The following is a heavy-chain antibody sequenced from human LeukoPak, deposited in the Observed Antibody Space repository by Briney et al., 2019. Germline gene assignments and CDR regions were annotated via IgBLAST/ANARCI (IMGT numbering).Heavy chain of an antibody. CDR1: GFSLSTSGMG. Sequence: SGPTLVHPTQPLTLTCTFAGFSLSTSGMGGTWIRQPPVKALEWLARIDWDDDKYYSTSLKTRLTISKDTSKNQVVLIMTNMDPVDTATYYCSRIRYSGSYFDYWGQGTLVTVSS. CDR2: IDWDDDK. D-gene: IGHD1-26*01. V-gene: IGHV2-70*11. J-gene: IGHJ4*02. CDR3: SRIRYSGSYFDY.